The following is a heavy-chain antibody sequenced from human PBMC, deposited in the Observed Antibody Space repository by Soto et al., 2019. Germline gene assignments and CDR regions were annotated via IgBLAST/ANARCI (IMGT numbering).Heavy chain of an antibody. D-gene: IGHD5-18*01. CDR1: GYTFTRYY. CDR3: ARDRGGIQLPDQLWGWGGMDV. CDR2: ITPSGGSK. J-gene: IGHJ6*02. Sequence: VQLVQSGAEVKKPGASVKVSCKASGYTFTRYYMHWVRQAPGQGLEWMGIITPSGGSKSYAKKVQVRVTLTKDRTRSTAYVKLSSLRSVDSAVYYCARDRGGIQLPDQLWGWGGMDVWGQWTTVTVSS. V-gene: IGHV1-46*01.